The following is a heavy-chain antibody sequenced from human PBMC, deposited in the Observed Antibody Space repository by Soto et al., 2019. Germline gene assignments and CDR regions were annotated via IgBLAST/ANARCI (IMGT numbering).Heavy chain of an antibody. Sequence: ASVKVSCKASGGTFSSYAISWVRQAPGQGLEWMGGIIPIFGTANYAQKFQGRVTITADESTSTAYMELSSLRSEDTAVYYCAREVATILGPWFDPWGQGTLVTVSS. CDR2: IIPIFGTA. CDR3: AREVATILGPWFDP. J-gene: IGHJ5*02. V-gene: IGHV1-69*13. D-gene: IGHD5-12*01. CDR1: GGTFSSYA.